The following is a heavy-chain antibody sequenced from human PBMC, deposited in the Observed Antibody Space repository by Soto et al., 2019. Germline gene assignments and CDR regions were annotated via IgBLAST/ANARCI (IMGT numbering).Heavy chain of an antibody. CDR1: GGTFSSYA. Sequence: QVQLVQSGAEVKKPGSSVKVSCKAPGGTFSSYAINWVRQAPGQGLEWMGGIIPIFGAANYAQKFQGRVTITAEESTTTAYMGLSSLRSEDTAVYYCARGAGYYDSSGYYYRAFDIWGQGTMVTVSS. V-gene: IGHV1-69*01. D-gene: IGHD3-22*01. CDR3: ARGAGYYDSSGYYYRAFDI. CDR2: IIPIFGAA. J-gene: IGHJ3*02.